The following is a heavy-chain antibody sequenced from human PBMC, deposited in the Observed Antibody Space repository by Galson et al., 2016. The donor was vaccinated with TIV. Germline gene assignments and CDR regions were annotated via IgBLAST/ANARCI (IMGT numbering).Heavy chain of an antibody. V-gene: IGHV3-23*01. CDR1: GATSISYA. J-gene: IGHJ6*02. CDR2: IRGSGISK. D-gene: IGHD2-8*01. CDR3: AKHFTRYVVSDGVLDV. Sequence: SCKAPGATSISYAMGWVRQAPGKGLEWVSTIRGSGISKYYADSVKGRFTVSRDNSKSTVYLRMDSLRAEDTAIYYCAKHFTRYVVSDGVLDVWGQGTTVTVS.